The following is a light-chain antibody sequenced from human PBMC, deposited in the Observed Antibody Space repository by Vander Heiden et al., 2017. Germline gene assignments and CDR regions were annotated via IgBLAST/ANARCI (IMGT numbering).Light chain of an antibody. V-gene: IGLV2-14*01. CDR1: SSDVGGYNY. Sequence: QSALTQPASVSGSPGQSITISCTGTSSDVGGYNYVSWYQQHPGKAPKFVIYEVSNRAAGVSNRFSGSKSGNTASLTISGLQAEDEADYYCSSYTSSSTVVFGGGTKLTVL. J-gene: IGLJ2*01. CDR3: SSYTSSSTVV. CDR2: EVS.